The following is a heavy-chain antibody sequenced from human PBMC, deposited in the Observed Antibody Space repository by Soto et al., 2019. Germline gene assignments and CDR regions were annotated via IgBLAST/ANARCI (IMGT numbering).Heavy chain of an antibody. V-gene: IGHV3-74*01. D-gene: IGHD2-2*01. CDR2: INSDGSST. J-gene: IGHJ6*02. CDR1: GFTFSSYW. CDR3: ARVQLPAATYYGMGV. Sequence: LRLSCAASGFTFSSYWMHWVRQAPGKGLVWVSRINSDGSSTSYADSVKGRFTISRDNAKNTLYLQMNSLRAEDTAVYYCARVQLPAATYYGMGVWGQGTTVTVSS.